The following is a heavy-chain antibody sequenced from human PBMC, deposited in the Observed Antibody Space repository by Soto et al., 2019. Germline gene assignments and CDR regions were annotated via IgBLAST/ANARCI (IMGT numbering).Heavy chain of an antibody. CDR3: VRDLYGSGMDD. CDR1: GGSITSGGYY. CDR2: IFYSGKT. V-gene: IGHV4-31*03. J-gene: IGHJ4*02. D-gene: IGHD3-10*01. Sequence: QVQLQESGPRLVKPSQTLSLTCTVSGGSITSGGYYWNWVRQLPGKGLDRIGNIFYSGKTHYSPSLQSRVTISVDTSNDQFSLNLRSVTAADTAVYYCVRDLYGSGMDDWGQGILVTVSS.